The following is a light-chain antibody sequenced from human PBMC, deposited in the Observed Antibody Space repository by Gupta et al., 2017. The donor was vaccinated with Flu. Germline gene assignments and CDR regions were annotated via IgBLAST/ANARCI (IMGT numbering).Light chain of an antibody. CDR3: NAPGSTNNQHSV. J-gene: IGLJ3*02. CDR2: AKK. V-gene: IGLV3-19*01. CDR1: RLRNAY. Sequence: SSELTHDPAVSVALRQTVRITCQGDRLRNAYASWYQQKPGQAPALVIYAKKIRPPRGPHPVSCGTKGNTAASITTSGHEEDEADDYYNAPGSTNNQHSVFGGGTKLTV.